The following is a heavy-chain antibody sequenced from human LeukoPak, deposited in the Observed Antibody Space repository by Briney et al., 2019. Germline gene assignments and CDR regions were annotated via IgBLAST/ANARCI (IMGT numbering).Heavy chain of an antibody. CDR2: ISSSGSTI. Sequence: GGSLRLSCAASGFTFSSSEMNWVRQAPGKGLEWVSYISSSGSTIYYADSVKGRFTISRDNTKNSLYLQMNSLRAEYTAVYYCARARSSGWLSYYYGMDVWGQGTMVTASS. CDR1: GFTFSSSE. V-gene: IGHV3-48*03. J-gene: IGHJ6*02. D-gene: IGHD6-19*01. CDR3: ARARSSGWLSYYYGMDV.